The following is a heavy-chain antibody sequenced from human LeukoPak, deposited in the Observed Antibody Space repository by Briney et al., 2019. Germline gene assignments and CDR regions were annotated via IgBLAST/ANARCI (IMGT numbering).Heavy chain of an antibody. CDR2: ISGSGGST. D-gene: IGHD2-2*01. V-gene: IGHV3-23*01. J-gene: IGHJ4*02. CDR1: GFTFSSYA. CDR3: AKDLSIVVVPAAIEEGGY. Sequence: PGGSLRLSCAASGFTFSSYAMSWVRQAPGKGLEWVSAISGSGGSTYYADSVKGRFTISRDNSKNTLYLQMNSLRAEDTAVYYCAKDLSIVVVPAAIEEGGYWGQGTLVTVSS.